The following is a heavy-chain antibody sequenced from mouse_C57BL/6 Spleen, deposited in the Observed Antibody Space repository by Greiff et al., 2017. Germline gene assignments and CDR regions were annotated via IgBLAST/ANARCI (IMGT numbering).Heavy chain of an antibody. CDR1: GFTFSSYA. CDR3: AREILYRRYYAMGY. J-gene: IGHJ4*01. D-gene: IGHD2-12*01. Sequence: EVQGVESGGGLVKPGGSLKLSCAASGFTFSSYAMSWVRQTPEKRLEWVATISDGGSYTYYPDNVKGRSTITRDNAKNNLYLQMSHLKSEDTAMYYCAREILYRRYYAMGYWGQGTSVTVSS. CDR2: ISDGGSYT. V-gene: IGHV5-4*01.